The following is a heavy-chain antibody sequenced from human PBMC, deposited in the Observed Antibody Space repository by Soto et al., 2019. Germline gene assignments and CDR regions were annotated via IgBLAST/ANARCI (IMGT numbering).Heavy chain of an antibody. J-gene: IGHJ5*02. CDR2: IDPVDSYT. CDR3: ARIESIARNWFDP. D-gene: IGHD6-13*01. V-gene: IGHV5-10-1*01. Sequence: PGESLKISCKGSGFSFTNYWISWVRQMPGKGLEWVGNIDPVDSYTNYSPSFEGHVTFSADTPISTAYLQWSSLKASDTAIYFCARIESIARNWFDPWGQGTRVTVSS. CDR1: GFSFTNYW.